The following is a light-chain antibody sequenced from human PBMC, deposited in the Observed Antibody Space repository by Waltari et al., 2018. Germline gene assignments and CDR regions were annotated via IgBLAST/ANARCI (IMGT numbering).Light chain of an antibody. J-gene: IGKJ4*01. Sequence: DIQMTQSPSSLSASVGDRVTSTSRASQTISRYLNWYQQKPGKATKLLISGISSLQSGVPSRFSGSGSATAFTLTISSLQPEEFATYYCQQSDSILLTFGGGTKVDIK. CDR1: QTISRY. CDR2: GIS. V-gene: IGKV1-39*01. CDR3: QQSDSILLT.